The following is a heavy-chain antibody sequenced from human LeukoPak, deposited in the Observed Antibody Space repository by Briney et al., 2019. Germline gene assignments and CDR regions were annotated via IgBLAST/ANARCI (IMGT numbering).Heavy chain of an antibody. V-gene: IGHV4-39*07. Sequence: SETLSLTCTVSGGSISSSSYYWGWIRQPPGKGLEWIGSIYYSGSTNYNPSLKSRVTISVDTSKNQFSLKLSSVTAADTAVYYCARGPLIVGATDGAFDIWGQGTMVTVSS. CDR3: ARGPLIVGATDGAFDI. D-gene: IGHD1-26*01. CDR1: GGSISSSSYY. J-gene: IGHJ3*02. CDR2: IYYSGST.